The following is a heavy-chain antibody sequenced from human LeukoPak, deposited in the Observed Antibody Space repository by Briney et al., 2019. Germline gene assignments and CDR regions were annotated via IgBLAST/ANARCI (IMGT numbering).Heavy chain of an antibody. Sequence: SETLSLTCSVSGGSIGSSSYYWAWIRQPPGKGLEWFGEITYRGSPNYDPSLKSRAAISIDVSLRQFSLKLRSVTAADTGVYFCAAYGGDWDFDSWGQGTLVIVSS. CDR3: AAYGGDWDFDS. CDR1: GGSIGSSSYY. D-gene: IGHD2-21*02. V-gene: IGHV4-39*07. J-gene: IGHJ4*02. CDR2: ITYRGSP.